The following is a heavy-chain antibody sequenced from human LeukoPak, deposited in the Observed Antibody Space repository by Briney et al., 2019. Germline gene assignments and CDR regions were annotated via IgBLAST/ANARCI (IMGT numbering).Heavy chain of an antibody. CDR1: GGSISTYY. CDR3: ARGLTSSDWYFDL. V-gene: IGHV4-59*01. CDR2: IHYSGST. J-gene: IGHJ2*01. Sequence: SETLSLTCTVSGGSISTYYWSWIRQPPGKGLEWIAYIHYSGSTNYNPSLRSRVTISVDTSKNQFSLKLSSVTAAGTAVYYCARGLTSSDWYFDLWGRGTLVTVSS. D-gene: IGHD4/OR15-4a*01.